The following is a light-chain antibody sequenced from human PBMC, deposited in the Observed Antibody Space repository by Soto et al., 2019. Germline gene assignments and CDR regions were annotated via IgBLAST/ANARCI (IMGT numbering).Light chain of an antibody. CDR3: QQYGRSWT. Sequence: EIVMTQSPATLSVSPGERATLSCRASQSVSSNLAWYQQKPGQAPRLLIYGASTRATGIPARFSGSGSGTDFTLTISRLEREDFAVYYCQQYGRSWTFGQGTKVDIK. CDR1: QSVSSN. J-gene: IGKJ1*01. V-gene: IGKV3-15*01. CDR2: GAS.